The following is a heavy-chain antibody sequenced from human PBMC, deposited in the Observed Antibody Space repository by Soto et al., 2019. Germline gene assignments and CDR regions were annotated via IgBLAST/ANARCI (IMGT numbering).Heavy chain of an antibody. CDR3: AKDTQSSNFNALAV. J-gene: IGHJ3*01. D-gene: IGHD4-4*01. Sequence: EVQLVESGGGLGQPGGSLRLSCAASGFTFDDYAMHWVRHAPGKGLAWVSGICWNSDNVGYGDSVKGRFTISRDNAKNAMYLEMNGLRAEDTAFDYCAKDTQSSNFNALAVWVQGTTVTVT. CDR2: ICWNSDNV. CDR1: GFTFDDYA. V-gene: IGHV3-9*01.